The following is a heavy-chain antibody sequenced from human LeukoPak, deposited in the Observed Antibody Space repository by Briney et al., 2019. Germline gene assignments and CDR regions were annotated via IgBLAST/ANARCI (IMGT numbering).Heavy chain of an antibody. CDR2: ISWDGGST. CDR3: AKAYSSGYPLTRYYYYYYMDV. V-gene: IGHV3-43D*04. CDR1: GFTFTTFW. D-gene: IGHD3-22*01. Sequence: GGSLRLSCAASGFTFTTFWMSWVRQAPGKGLEWVSLISWDGGSTYYADSVKGRFTISRDNSKNSLYLQMNSLRAEDTALYYCAKAYSSGYPLTRYYYYYYMDVWGKGTTVTVSS. J-gene: IGHJ6*03.